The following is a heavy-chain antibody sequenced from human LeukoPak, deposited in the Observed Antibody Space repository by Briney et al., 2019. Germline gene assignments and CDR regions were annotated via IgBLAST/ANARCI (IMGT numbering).Heavy chain of an antibody. Sequence: QPGGSLRLSCAASGFTFSSYAMNWVRQAPGKGLEWVAVISGGSSSIYYTDSVKGRFTISRDNAKNSLYLQMNSLRAEDTAVYYCARHEYSAGMNYGMDVWGQGATVTVSS. J-gene: IGHJ6*02. CDR3: ARHEYSAGMNYGMDV. CDR2: ISGGSSSI. V-gene: IGHV3-21*01. D-gene: IGHD4-4*01. CDR1: GFTFSSYA.